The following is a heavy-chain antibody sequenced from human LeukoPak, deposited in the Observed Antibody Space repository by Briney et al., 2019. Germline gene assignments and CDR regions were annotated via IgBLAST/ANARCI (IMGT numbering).Heavy chain of an antibody. CDR1: GGTFSSYA. CDR2: IIPIFGTA. Sequence: GASVKVSCKASGGTFSSYAISWVRQAPGQGLGWMGRIIPIFGTANYARKFQGRVTITTDESTSTAYMELSSLRSEDTAVYYCARISSDNWNLEDHYYYMDVWGKGTTVTVSS. D-gene: IGHD1-7*01. J-gene: IGHJ6*03. CDR3: ARISSDNWNLEDHYYYMDV. V-gene: IGHV1-69*05.